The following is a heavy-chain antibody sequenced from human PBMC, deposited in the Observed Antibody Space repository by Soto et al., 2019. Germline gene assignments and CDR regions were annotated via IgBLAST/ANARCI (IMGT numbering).Heavy chain of an antibody. CDR3: NRRAGGDWGVS. Sequence: PGGSLRLSCPVSGFIFSDPAIHGVGQAPGKGLEWVGRIRSKDNGYATGYAASVEGRFTISRDDSKNTAYLQMNSLKAEDTDIYYCNRRAGGDWGVSWGQGSLVTVSS. D-gene: IGHD2-21*02. CDR1: GFIFSDPA. J-gene: IGHJ5*02. CDR2: IRSKDNGYAT. V-gene: IGHV3-73*01.